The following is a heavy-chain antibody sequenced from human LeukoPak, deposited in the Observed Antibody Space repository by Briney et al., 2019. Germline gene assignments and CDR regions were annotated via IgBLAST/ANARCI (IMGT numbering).Heavy chain of an antibody. V-gene: IGHV1-18*04. Sequence: AASVKVSCKASGYTFTSYYMHWVRQAPGQGLEWMGWISAYNGNTNYAQKLQGRVTMTTDTFTSTAYMELRGLRSDDTAVYYCARDGPQRGAPSGLDDWFDPWGQGTQVTVSS. CDR3: ARDGPQRGAPSGLDDWFDP. CDR1: GYTFTSYY. J-gene: IGHJ5*02. CDR2: ISAYNGNT. D-gene: IGHD3-10*01.